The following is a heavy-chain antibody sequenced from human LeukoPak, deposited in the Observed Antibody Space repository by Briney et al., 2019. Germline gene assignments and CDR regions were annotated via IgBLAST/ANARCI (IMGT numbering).Heavy chain of an antibody. CDR2: MNPNSGNT. Sequence: ASVKVSCKASGYTFTSFDINWVRQATGQGLEWMGWMNPNSGNTGYAQKFQGRVTITRHTSISTAYMELSSLRSEDTAVYYCASLLTYSSGWFLYWGQGTLVTVSS. CDR1: GYTFTSFD. V-gene: IGHV1-8*03. D-gene: IGHD6-19*01. CDR3: ASLLTYSSGWFLY. J-gene: IGHJ4*02.